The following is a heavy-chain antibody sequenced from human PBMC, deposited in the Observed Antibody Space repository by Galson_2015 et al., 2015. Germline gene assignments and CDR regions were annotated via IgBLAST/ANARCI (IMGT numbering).Heavy chain of an antibody. V-gene: IGHV3-33*01. D-gene: IGHD3-3*01. Sequence: SLRLSCAASGYTFAAHGIHWVRQAPGKGLEWVAVIWYDGSNKYYADSVKGRFTISRDNSKNTLYLQMNSLRAEDTAVYYCASLIEHYDFWSGPHYGMDVWGQGTTVTVSS. CDR2: IWYDGSNK. J-gene: IGHJ6*02. CDR3: ASLIEHYDFWSGPHYGMDV. CDR1: GYTFAAHG.